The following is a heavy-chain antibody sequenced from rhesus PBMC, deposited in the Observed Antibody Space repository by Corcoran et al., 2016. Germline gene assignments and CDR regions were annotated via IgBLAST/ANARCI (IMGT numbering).Heavy chain of an antibody. CDR1: GGSISTSTW. J-gene: IGHJ4*01. Sequence: QVQLHASGPGLVKPPETLPLTCSVSGGSISTSTWWSWIPHPPGNGLEWIGYISGSRGSTYYNPSLKSRVTISTDTSKSQFSLELSSVTAADTAVYYCARSGVTATVYWGQGVLVTVSS. D-gene: IGHD3-34*01. CDR3: ARSGVTATVY. CDR2: ISGSRGST. V-gene: IGHV4-65*01.